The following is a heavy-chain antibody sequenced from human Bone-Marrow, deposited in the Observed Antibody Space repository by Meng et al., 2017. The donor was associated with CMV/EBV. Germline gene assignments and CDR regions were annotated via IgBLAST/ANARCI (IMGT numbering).Heavy chain of an antibody. J-gene: IGHJ6*01. CDR3: ARDEKPVYAIQRYYYYSMDV. CDR1: GFTFSSYE. Sequence: GESLKISCAASGFTFSSYEMNWVRQAPGKGLEWVSYISSSGSTIYYADSVKGRFTISRDNAKNSLYLQMNSLRAEDTAVYYCARDEKPVYAIQRYYYYSMDVWGQGPTVTVYS. V-gene: IGHV3-48*03. D-gene: IGHD2-8*01. CDR2: ISSSGSTI.